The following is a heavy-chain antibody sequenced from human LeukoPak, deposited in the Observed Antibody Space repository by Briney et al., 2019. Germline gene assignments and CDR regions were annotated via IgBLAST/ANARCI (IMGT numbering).Heavy chain of an antibody. V-gene: IGHV3-74*01. CDR1: GFTFNSYW. D-gene: IGHD2-21*01. CDR3: ARGGYSHGFDI. J-gene: IGHJ3*02. Sequence: PGGSLRLSCGASGFTFNSYWFHWVRQAPGKGLVWVSRIDIDGTDTIYADSVKGRFAISRDNAKNTLYLQMDSLRAEDTAVYYCARGGYSHGFDIWGQGTMVTVSS. CDR2: IDIDGTDT.